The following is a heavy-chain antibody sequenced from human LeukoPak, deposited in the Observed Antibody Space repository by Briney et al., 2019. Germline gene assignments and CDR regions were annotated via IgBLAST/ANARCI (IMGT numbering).Heavy chain of an antibody. CDR2: IKSKTDGGTT. J-gene: IGHJ5*02. D-gene: IGHD3-3*01. V-gene: IGHV3-15*07. CDR1: GFTFSNAW. CDR3: TGGILEWLLSEFDP. Sequence: GGSLRLSCATSGFTFSNAWMNWVRQAPGKGLEWVGRIKSKTDGGTTDYAAPVKGRFTISRDDSKNTLYLQMNSLKTEDTAVYYCTGGILEWLLSEFDPWGQGTLVTVSS.